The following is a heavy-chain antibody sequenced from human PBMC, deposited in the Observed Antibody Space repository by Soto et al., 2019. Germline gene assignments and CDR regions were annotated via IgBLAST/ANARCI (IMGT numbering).Heavy chain of an antibody. CDR1: GFTFSSYS. CDR3: ARDSGYSYGPLDY. CDR2: ISSSSSTI. Sequence: EVQLVESGGGLVQPGGSLRLSCAASGFTFSSYSMNWVRQAPGKGLEWVSYISSSSSTIYYADSVKGRFTISRDNAKNSLYQQTTSLRAEDTAVYYCARDSGYSYGPLDYWGQGTLVTVSS. D-gene: IGHD5-18*01. J-gene: IGHJ4*02. V-gene: IGHV3-48*01.